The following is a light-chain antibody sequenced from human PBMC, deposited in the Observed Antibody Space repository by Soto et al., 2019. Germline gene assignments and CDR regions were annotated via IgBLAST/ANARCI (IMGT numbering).Light chain of an antibody. Sequence: EIVLTQSPDTLSLSPGETATLSCGASQSVSSSHIAWYQQKPGQSPRLLIDGASSRASGIPARFSGSGSGTDFTLTISTLEPEDFAVYYCQQRSNWPPTFGGGTKVDIK. CDR3: QQRSNWPPT. J-gene: IGKJ4*01. CDR1: QSVSSSH. CDR2: GAS. V-gene: IGKV3D-20*02.